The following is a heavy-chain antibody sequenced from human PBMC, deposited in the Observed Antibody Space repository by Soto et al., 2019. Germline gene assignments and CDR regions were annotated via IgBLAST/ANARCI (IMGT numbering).Heavy chain of an antibody. CDR2: IYYSGST. CDR3: ARLGAQEIDP. D-gene: IGHD3-16*01. Sequence: QVQLQESGPGLVKPSETLSLTCTVSGGSISSYYWSWIRQPPGKGLELIGYIYYSGSTNYNPSLKSRATISVDTSKNQFSLKLSSVTAADTAVYYCARLGAQEIDPWGQGTLVTVSS. V-gene: IGHV4-59*08. J-gene: IGHJ5*02. CDR1: GGSISSYY.